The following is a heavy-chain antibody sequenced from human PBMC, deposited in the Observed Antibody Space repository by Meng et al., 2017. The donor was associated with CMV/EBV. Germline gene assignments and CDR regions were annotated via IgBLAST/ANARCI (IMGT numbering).Heavy chain of an antibody. CDR2: IIPIFGTA. Sequence: SGGTFSSYASSWVRQAPGQGLEWMGGIIPIFGTANYAQKFQGRVTITADESTSTAYMELSSLRSEDTAVYYCALSYYYDSSGYDYYWGQGTLVTVSS. J-gene: IGHJ4*02. V-gene: IGHV1-69*01. CDR3: ALSYYYDSSGYDYY. D-gene: IGHD3-22*01. CDR1: GGTFSSYA.